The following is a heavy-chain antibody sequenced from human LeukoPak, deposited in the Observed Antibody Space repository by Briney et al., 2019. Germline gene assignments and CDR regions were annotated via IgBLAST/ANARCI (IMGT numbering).Heavy chain of an antibody. CDR1: GFTVSSNY. J-gene: IGHJ6*03. CDR2: FYAGDST. V-gene: IGHV3-53*01. CDR3: ARDGTQGSKFRYMDV. Sequence: GSLRLSCAASGFTVSSNYMSWVRQAPGKGLERVSVFYAGDSTYYADSVKGRFNISRDNSENTLFLQMNRLRVEDTAVYYCARDGTQGSKFRYMDVWGKGTTITISS. D-gene: IGHD1-26*01.